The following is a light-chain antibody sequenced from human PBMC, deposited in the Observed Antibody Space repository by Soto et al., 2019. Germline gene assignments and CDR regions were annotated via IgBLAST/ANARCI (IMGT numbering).Light chain of an antibody. V-gene: IGKV3-20*01. Sequence: EIVLTQSPGTLSLSPGERATLSCRASQSVSSSYLAWYQQKPGQAPRLLIYGASSRATGIPDRFSGSGSGTDFTITISRLEPEDFAVYYCQQYGSSPVTFGQGTKLEIK. CDR1: QSVSSSY. J-gene: IGKJ2*01. CDR2: GAS. CDR3: QQYGSSPVT.